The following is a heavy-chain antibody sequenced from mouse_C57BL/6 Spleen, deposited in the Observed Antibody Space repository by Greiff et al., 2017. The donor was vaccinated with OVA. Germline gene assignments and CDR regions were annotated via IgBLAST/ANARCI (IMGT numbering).Heavy chain of an antibody. J-gene: IGHJ2*01. CDR1: GYSITSGYY. V-gene: IGHV3-6*01. D-gene: IGHD4-1*01. CDR2: ISYDGSN. CDR3: ARFLTGTEY. Sequence: EVHLVESGPGLVKPSQSLSLTCSVTGYSITSGYYWNWIRQFPGNKLEWMGYISYDGSNNYNPSLKNRISITRDTSKNQFFLKLNSVTTEDTATYYCARFLTGTEYWGQGTTLTVSS.